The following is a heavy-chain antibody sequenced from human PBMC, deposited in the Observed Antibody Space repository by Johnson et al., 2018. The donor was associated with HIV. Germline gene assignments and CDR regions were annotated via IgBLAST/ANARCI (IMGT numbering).Heavy chain of an antibody. CDR3: GKDLGDAVGTTHDAFDI. V-gene: IGHV3-30*02. J-gene: IGHJ3*02. CDR2: IHYDGSNK. CDR1: GFTFSSYG. D-gene: IGHD1-26*01. Sequence: QVQLVESGGGVVQPGGSLRLSCAASGFTFSSYGMHWVRQAPGKGLEWVAFIHYDGSNKYYADSVKGRFTISRDNSRNTLYLQLNSLGAEDTAVYYCGKDLGDAVGTTHDAFDIWGQGTMVPVSS.